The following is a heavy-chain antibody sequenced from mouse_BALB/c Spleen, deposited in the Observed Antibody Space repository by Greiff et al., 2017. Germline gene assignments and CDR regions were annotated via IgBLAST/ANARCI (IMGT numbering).Heavy chain of an antibody. D-gene: IGHD2-3*01. CDR3: NACRLLLAWLAY. Sequence: VQLQQSGAELVRSGASVKLSCTASGFNIKDYYMHWVKQRPEQGLEWIGWIDPENGDTEYAPKFQGPATMTADTSSNTAYLQLSSLTSEDTAVYDCNACRLLLAWLAYWGQGTLVTVSA. J-gene: IGHJ3*01. CDR2: IDPENGDT. CDR1: GFNIKDYY. V-gene: IGHV14-4*02.